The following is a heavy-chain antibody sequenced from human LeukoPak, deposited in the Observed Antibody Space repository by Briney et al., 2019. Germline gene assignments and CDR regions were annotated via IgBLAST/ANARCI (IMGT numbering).Heavy chain of an antibody. D-gene: IGHD1-26*01. J-gene: IGHJ4*02. CDR1: GFTFSSYS. CDR2: ISSGSSTI. V-gene: IGHV3-48*01. Sequence: PGGSLRLSCAASGFTFSSYSMSWVRQAPGKGLEWISYISSGSSTIYYADSVKGRFTISRDNAKNSLYLQTNSLRAEDTAVYYCARDSNSGSFYDYWGQGTLVTVSS. CDR3: ARDSNSGSFYDY.